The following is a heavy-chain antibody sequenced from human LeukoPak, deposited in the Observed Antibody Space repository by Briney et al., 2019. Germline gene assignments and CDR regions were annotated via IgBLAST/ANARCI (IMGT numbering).Heavy chain of an antibody. CDR2: INHSGST. J-gene: IGHJ6*02. CDR3: ARYDFWMDV. D-gene: IGHD3-3*01. V-gene: IGHV4-34*01. CDR1: GGSFSGYY. Sequence: SETLSLTCAVYGGSFSGYYWSWIRQPPGKGLEWIGEINHSGSTNYNPPLKSRVTISVDTSKNQFSLKLSSVTAADTAVYYCARYDFWMDVWGQGTTDTVSS.